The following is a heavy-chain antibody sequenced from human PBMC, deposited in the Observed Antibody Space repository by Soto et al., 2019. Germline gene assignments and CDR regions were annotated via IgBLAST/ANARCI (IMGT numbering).Heavy chain of an antibody. J-gene: IGHJ4*02. D-gene: IGHD3-3*01. CDR3: ARDRATDYDFWSGYYTGFDY. Sequence: KPSETLSLTCTVSGGSISSYYWSWIRQPAGKGLEWIGRIYTSGSTNYNPSLKSRVTMSVDTSKNQFSLKLSSVTAADTAVYYCARDRATDYDFWSGYYTGFDYWGQGTLVTV. CDR2: IYTSGST. V-gene: IGHV4-4*07. CDR1: GGSISSYY.